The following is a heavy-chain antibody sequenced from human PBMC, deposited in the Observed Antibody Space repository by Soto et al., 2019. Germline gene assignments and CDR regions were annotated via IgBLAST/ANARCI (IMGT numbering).Heavy chain of an antibody. CDR3: ARDDPIAVAGTDYYYYGMDV. J-gene: IGHJ6*02. D-gene: IGHD6-19*01. CDR2: ISAYNGNT. V-gene: IGHV1-18*01. CDR1: GYTFTSYA. Sequence: ASVKVSCKASGYTFTSYAISWVRQAPGQGLEWMGWISAYNGNTNYAQKLQGRVTMTTDTSTSTAYMELRSLRSDDTAVYYCARDDPIAVAGTDYYYYGMDVWGQGTTVTVSS.